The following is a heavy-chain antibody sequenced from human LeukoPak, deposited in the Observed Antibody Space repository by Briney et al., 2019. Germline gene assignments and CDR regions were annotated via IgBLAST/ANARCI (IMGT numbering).Heavy chain of an antibody. V-gene: IGHV3-23*01. CDR1: GFTFDDYA. Sequence: GGSLRLSCAASGFTFDDYAMHWVRQAPGKGLEWVSAISGSGSRTYYADSVKARFTVSRDNSKNILYLQMHSLTVEDMAMYYCAKDYNAFDFWGQGTLVTVSS. J-gene: IGHJ4*02. CDR3: AKDYNAFDF. CDR2: ISGSGSRT. D-gene: IGHD1-1*01.